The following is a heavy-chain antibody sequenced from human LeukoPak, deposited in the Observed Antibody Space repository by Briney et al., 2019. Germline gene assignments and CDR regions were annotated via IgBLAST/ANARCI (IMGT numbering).Heavy chain of an antibody. Sequence: KAGGSLRLSCAASGFTVSNAWMSWVRQAPGKGLEWVGRIKSKTDGETTDYAAPVKGRFTISRDDSKNTLYLQMNSLKTEDTAVYYCTTVYSDSGGFYFNYCDYWGQETLVTVST. V-gene: IGHV3-15*01. CDR1: GFTVSNAW. J-gene: IGHJ4*02. D-gene: IGHD3-22*01. CDR2: IKSKTDGETT. CDR3: TTVYSDSGGFYFNYCDY.